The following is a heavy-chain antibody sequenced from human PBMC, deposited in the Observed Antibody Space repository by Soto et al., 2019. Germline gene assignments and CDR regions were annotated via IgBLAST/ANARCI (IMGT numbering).Heavy chain of an antibody. J-gene: IGHJ4*02. CDR2: INHSGST. CDR3: ARTPSKWLRKRFDY. CDR1: GGSFSGYY. D-gene: IGHD5-12*01. V-gene: IGHV4-34*01. Sequence: PSETLSLTCAVYGGSFSGYYWSWIRQPPGKGLEWIGEINHSGSTNYNPSLKSRVTISVDTSKNQFSLKLSSVTAADTAVYYCARTPSKWLRKRFDYWGQETLVTVSS.